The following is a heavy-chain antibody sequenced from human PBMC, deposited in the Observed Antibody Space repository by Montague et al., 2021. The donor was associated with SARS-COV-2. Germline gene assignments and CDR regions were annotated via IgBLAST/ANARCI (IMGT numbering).Heavy chain of an antibody. CDR1: GDSMSSNNW. V-gene: IGHV4-4*02. Sequence: SETLSLTCAVSGDSMSSNNWRTRVRQSPGKGLEWIGEIHHIVGTNYNPSLKSRVSISVDKSRNQFSLNLNSVTAADTAFYYCATVFGGCSATSCYLYNWGRGTLVTVSS. CDR2: IHHIVGT. J-gene: IGHJ4*02. CDR3: ATVFGGCSATSCYLYN. D-gene: IGHD2-2*01.